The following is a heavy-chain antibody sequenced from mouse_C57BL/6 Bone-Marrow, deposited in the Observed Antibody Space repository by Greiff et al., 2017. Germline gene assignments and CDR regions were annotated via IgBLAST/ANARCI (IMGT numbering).Heavy chain of an antibody. CDR3: ARRGITTVVAGGYYDV. CDR2: IHPNSGST. D-gene: IGHD1-1*01. V-gene: IGHV1-64*01. CDR1: AYTFTSYW. J-gene: IGHJ1*03. Sequence: VQLQQPGAELVKPGASVKLSCKASAYTFTSYWMHWVKQRPGQGLEWIGMIHPNSGSTNYNEKFKSKATLTVDKSSSTAYMQLSSLTSEDSAVXYCARRGITTVVAGGYYDVWGTGTTVTVSS.